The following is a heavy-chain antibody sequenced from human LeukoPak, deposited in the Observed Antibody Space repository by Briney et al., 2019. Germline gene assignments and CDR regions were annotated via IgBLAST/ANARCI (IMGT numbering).Heavy chain of an antibody. D-gene: IGHD4-17*01. J-gene: IGHJ5*01. CDR3: ARATVTTPNLFDP. CDR1: GGFFSGSY. Sequence: PSETLSLTCAPYGGFFSGSYCSWVRQPPGKGLEWIGEINHSGSTNYNPSLKSRVTISVDTSKNQFSLKLSSVTAADTAVYYWARATVTTPNLFDPWGQGTLVTVSS. CDR2: INHSGST. V-gene: IGHV4-34*01.